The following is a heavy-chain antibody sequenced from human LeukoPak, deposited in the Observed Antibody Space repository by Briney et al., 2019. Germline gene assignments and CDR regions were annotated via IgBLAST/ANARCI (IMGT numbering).Heavy chain of an antibody. D-gene: IGHD4-17*01. J-gene: IGHJ4*02. Sequence: QPGGSLRLSCAASGFTFSSYGMHWVRQAPGKGLEWVAGISYDGSNKYYADSVKGRFIISRDNSKNTLYLQMNSLRAEDTALYHCASGRPTTLTTYPEFAYWGQGTLVTVSS. CDR1: GFTFSSYG. CDR2: ISYDGSNK. V-gene: IGHV3-30*03. CDR3: ASGRPTTLTTYPEFAY.